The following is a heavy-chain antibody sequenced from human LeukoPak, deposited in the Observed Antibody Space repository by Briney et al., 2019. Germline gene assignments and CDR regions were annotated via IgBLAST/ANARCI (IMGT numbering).Heavy chain of an antibody. D-gene: IGHD3-16*01. CDR3: ARGAQSPRGRFDP. Sequence: ASVKVSCKASGYTFTRCYMHWVRQAPGQGLEWRGIINPSGGSTTYAQKFQGRVTMTRDTSTSTVYVELSSLTSEDTAVYYCARGAQSPRGRFDPWGQGILVTVSS. J-gene: IGHJ5*02. V-gene: IGHV1-46*01. CDR2: INPSGGST. CDR1: GYTFTRCY.